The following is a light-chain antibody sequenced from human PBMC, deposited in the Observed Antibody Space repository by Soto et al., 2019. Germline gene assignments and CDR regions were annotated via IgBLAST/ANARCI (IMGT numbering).Light chain of an antibody. CDR3: QRYGTSTPLT. J-gene: IGKJ4*01. CDR2: GAS. Sequence: EVVLAQSPVTLSLSPGDRATLSCRASQSVSSSYLACYQQKPGQPPRLLIYGASSRATGIPYRFSGSGSGTDFTLTISRLEPEDFAVYYCQRYGTSTPLTFGGGTKVDIK. V-gene: IGKV3-20*01. CDR1: QSVSSSY.